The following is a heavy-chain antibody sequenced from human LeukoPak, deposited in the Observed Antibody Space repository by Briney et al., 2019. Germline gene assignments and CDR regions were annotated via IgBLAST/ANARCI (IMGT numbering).Heavy chain of an antibody. CDR2: INGDGSTT. J-gene: IGHJ4*02. CDR1: GFTFSSYS. Sequence: GGSLRLSCAASGFTFSSYSMNWVRQAPGKGLVWVSRINGDGSTTTYADSVKGRFTISRDNAKNTLYLQMNSLRAGDTAVYYCTRGGVDYWGQGTLVTVSS. CDR3: TRGGVDY. D-gene: IGHD3-16*01. V-gene: IGHV3-74*01.